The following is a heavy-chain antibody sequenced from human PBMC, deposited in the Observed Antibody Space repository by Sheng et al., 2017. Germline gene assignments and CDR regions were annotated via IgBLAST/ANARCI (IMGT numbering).Heavy chain of an antibody. V-gene: IGHV4-59*01. CDR1: GGSISSYY. CDR2: IYYSGST. J-gene: IGHJ5*02. CDR3: ARVAGVPAAIRVSWFDP. D-gene: IGHD2-2*01. Sequence: QVQLQESGPGLVKPSETLSLTCTVSGGSISSYYWSWIRQPPGKGLEWIGYIYYSGSTNYNPSLKSRVTISVDTSKNQFSLKLSSVTAADTAVYYCARVAGVPAAIRVSWFDPWGQGTLVTVSS.